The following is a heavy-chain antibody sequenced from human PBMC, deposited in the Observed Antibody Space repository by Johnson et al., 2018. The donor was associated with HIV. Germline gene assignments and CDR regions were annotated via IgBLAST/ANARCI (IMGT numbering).Heavy chain of an antibody. D-gene: IGHD1-26*01. CDR2: ISYDGSNK. V-gene: IGHV3-30*14. CDR3: ATDRGGSYDAFHI. Sequence: QVQLVESGGGVVQPGRSLRLSCAASGFTFSSYAMHWVRQAPGKGLEWVAVISYDGSNKYHADSVKGRFTISRDYSKNTLYLQMNSLRGEDTAVYYCATDRGGSYDAFHIWGQGTMVTVSS. CDR1: GFTFSSYA. J-gene: IGHJ3*02.